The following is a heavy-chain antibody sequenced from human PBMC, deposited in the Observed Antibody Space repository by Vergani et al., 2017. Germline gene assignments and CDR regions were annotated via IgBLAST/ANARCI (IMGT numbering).Heavy chain of an antibody. V-gene: IGHV3-53*02. CDR3: VGTYYYDSSGYRYYYDGMDV. CDR1: GFTVSSNY. D-gene: IGHD3-22*01. CDR2: IYSGGST. Sequence: EVQLVETGGGLIQPGGSLRLSCAASGFTVSSNYMSWVRQAPGKGLEWVSVIYSGGSTYYADSVKGRFTISRDNSKNTLYLQMNSLRAEDTAVYYCVGTYYYDSSGYRYYYDGMDVWGQGTTVTVSS. J-gene: IGHJ6*02.